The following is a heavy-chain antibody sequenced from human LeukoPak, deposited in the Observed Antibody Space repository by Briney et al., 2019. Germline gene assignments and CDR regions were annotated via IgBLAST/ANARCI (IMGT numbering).Heavy chain of an antibody. D-gene: IGHD6-13*01. CDR2: MNPNSGNT. V-gene: IGHV1-8*01. CDR3: ASWGIAAAGIYAFDI. Sequence: ASVKVSCKASGYTFTSYDINWVRQATGQGLEWMGWMNPNSGNTGYAQKFQGRVTMTRNTSISTTYMELSSLRSEDTAVYYCASWGIAAAGIYAFDIWGQGTMVTVSS. CDR1: GYTFTSYD. J-gene: IGHJ3*02.